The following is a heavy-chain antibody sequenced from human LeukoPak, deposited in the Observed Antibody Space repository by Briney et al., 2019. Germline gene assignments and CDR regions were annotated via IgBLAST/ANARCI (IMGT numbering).Heavy chain of an antibody. V-gene: IGHV3-53*01. CDR2: IYSDGGT. J-gene: IGHJ4*02. CDR1: GFTLNSDY. Sequence: PGGSLRLSCAASGFTLNSDYMSWVRQAPGKGLEWVSVIYSDGGTKYSDYVTGRFTIFRDNSKNTVYLQMNSLRVEDTAVYYCARDPRRLDYWGQGTLVTVSS. CDR3: ARDPRRLDY.